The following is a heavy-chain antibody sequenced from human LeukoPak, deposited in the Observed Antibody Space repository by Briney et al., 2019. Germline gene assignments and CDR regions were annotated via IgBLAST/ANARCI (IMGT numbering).Heavy chain of an antibody. V-gene: IGHV4-4*07. CDR2: IYTGGST. Sequence: SETLSLTCTVSGGSINSYYWTWIRQPAGKGLEWIGRIYTGGSTNYNPSLESRVTMSVDTSKNQFSLKLNSVTAADMAVYYCARQEGGIVGPYWGQGTLVTVSS. CDR1: GGSINSYY. J-gene: IGHJ4*02. CDR3: ARQEGGIVGPY. D-gene: IGHD1-26*01.